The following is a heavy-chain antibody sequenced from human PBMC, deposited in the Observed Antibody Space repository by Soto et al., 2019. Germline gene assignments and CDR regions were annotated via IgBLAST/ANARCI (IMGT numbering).Heavy chain of an antibody. CDR1: GFTFSSYG. D-gene: IGHD3-10*01. CDR3: ARDTDRPGIGRLDY. J-gene: IGHJ4*02. V-gene: IGHV3-33*01. Sequence: HPGGSLRLSCAASGFTFSSYGMHWVRQAPGKGLEWVAVIWYDGSNKYYADSVKGRFTISRDNSKNTLYLQMNSLRAEDTAVYYCARDTDRPGIGRLDYWGQGTLVTVSS. CDR2: IWYDGSNK.